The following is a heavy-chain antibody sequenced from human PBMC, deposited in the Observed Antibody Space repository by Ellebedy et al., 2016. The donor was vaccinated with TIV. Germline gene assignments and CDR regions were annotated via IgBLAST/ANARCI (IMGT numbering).Heavy chain of an antibody. CDR1: GFTFSNAW. CDR3: ANQPSSSWYTIAYYYYMDV. J-gene: IGHJ6*03. CDR2: IKSKTDGGTT. V-gene: IGHV3-15*01. D-gene: IGHD6-13*01. Sequence: GESLKISXAASGFTFSNAWMSWVRQAPGKGLEWVGRIKSKTDGGTTDYAAPVKGRFTISRDDSKNTLYLQMNSLRAEDTAVYYCANQPSSSWYTIAYYYYMDVWGKGTTVTVSS.